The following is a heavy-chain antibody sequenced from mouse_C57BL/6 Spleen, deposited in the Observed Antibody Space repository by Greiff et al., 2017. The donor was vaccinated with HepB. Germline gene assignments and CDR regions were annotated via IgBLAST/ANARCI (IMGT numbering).Heavy chain of an antibody. CDR1: GYTFTSYW. J-gene: IGHJ3*01. D-gene: IGHD2-2*01. CDR3: AIEGYGYDEAWFAY. V-gene: IGHV1-74*01. Sequence: QVQLKQPGAELVKPGASVKVSCKASGYTFTSYWMHWVKQRPGQGLEWIGRIHPSDSDTNYNQKFKGKATLTVDKSSSTADMQLSSLTSEDSAVYYCAIEGYGYDEAWFAYWGQGTLVTVSA. CDR2: IHPSDSDT.